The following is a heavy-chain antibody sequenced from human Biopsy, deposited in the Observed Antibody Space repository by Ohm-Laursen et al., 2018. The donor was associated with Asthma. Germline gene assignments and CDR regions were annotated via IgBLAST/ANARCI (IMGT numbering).Heavy chain of an antibody. CDR1: GFSFDDCA. Sequence: LSLTCAASGFSFDDCAMHWVRQAPGKGLEWVSSISWNSGNIDYADSVKGRFTISRDNAKNSLYLQMQSLRPEDAAFYYCAKSADYYDSTDYLDFWGRGTLVTVSS. V-gene: IGHV3-9*01. J-gene: IGHJ4*01. CDR3: AKSADYYDSTDYLDF. D-gene: IGHD3-22*01. CDR2: ISWNSGNI.